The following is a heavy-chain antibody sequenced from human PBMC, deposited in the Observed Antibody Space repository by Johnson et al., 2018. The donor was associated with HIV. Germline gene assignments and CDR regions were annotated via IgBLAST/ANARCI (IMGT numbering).Heavy chain of an antibody. J-gene: IGHJ3*02. CDR2: ISSSGSTI. CDR3: ANLYSSSSDAFDI. CDR1: GFTFSDYY. Sequence: VQLVESGGGLVQPGGSLRLSCAASGFTFSDYYMSWIRQAPGKGLEWVSYISSSGSTIYYADSVKGRFTISRDNAKNSLYLQMNSLRAEDTALYYCANLYSSSSDAFDIWGQGTMVTVSS. D-gene: IGHD6-6*01. V-gene: IGHV3-11*01.